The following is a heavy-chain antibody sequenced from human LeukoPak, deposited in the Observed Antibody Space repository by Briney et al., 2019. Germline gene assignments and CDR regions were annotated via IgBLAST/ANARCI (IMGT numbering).Heavy chain of an antibody. J-gene: IGHJ3*02. CDR1: GFTFSSYW. D-gene: IGHD2-21*02. V-gene: IGHV3-7*01. Sequence: GGSLRLSCAASGFTFSSYWMSRVRQAPGKGLEWVANIKQDGSEKYYVDSVKGRFTISRDNAKNSLYLQMNSLRAEDTAVYYCARDCGGDCLNAFDIWGQGTMVTVSS. CDR3: ARDCGGDCLNAFDI. CDR2: IKQDGSEK.